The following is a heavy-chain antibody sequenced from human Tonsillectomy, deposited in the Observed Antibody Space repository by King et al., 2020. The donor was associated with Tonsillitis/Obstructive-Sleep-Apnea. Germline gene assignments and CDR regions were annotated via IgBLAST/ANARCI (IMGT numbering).Heavy chain of an antibody. CDR3: ARDYCSSTSCYTDY. Sequence: VQLQESGPGLVKPSETLSLTCTVSGGSISSYYWSWIRQPPGKGLEWIGYIYYIGSTNYNPSLKSRVTISVDPSKNQFSLKLSSVTAADTAMYYCARDYCSSTSCYTDYWGQGTLVTVS. CDR2: IYYIGST. D-gene: IGHD2-2*02. CDR1: GGSISSYY. J-gene: IGHJ4*02. V-gene: IGHV4-59*01.